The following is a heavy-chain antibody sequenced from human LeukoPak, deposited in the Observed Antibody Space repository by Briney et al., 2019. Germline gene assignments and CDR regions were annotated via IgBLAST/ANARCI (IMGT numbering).Heavy chain of an antibody. V-gene: IGHV4-59*08. D-gene: IGHD6-19*01. Sequence: SETLSLTCTVSGGSISSYYWSWIRQPPGKGLEWIGYIYYSGSTNYNPSLKSRVTISVDTSKNQFSLKLSSVTAADTAVYYCAKPQWLGGDAGDIWGQGTMVTVSS. CDR2: IYYSGST. CDR1: GGSISSYY. J-gene: IGHJ3*02. CDR3: AKPQWLGGDAGDI.